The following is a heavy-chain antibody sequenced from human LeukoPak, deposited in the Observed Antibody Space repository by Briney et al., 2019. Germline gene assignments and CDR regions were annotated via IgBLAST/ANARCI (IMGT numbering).Heavy chain of an antibody. CDR1: GLTVSSNY. V-gene: IGHV3-53*04. J-gene: IGHJ4*02. D-gene: IGHD3-22*01. CDR3: AREGYDSSGYPRLLDS. CDR2: LHAAGGT. Sequence: GGSLRFSCAASGLTVSSNYITWVRQPPGKGLEWVSVLHAAGGTYYADSVKGRFTISRHISKNTVYLQMNSLRAEDTAVYYCAREGYDSSGYPRLLDSWGQGTLVTVSS.